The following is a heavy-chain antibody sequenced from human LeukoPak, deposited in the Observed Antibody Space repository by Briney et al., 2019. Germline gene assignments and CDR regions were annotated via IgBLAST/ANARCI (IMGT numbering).Heavy chain of an antibody. CDR1: RGSITNSSCY. Sequence: SETLSLTCALFRGSITNSSCYWGWIRQPPGKGLEWIGGIYYTGTTYYSPSLNRRITISMDTSKNQFSLRLASVTAVDTALYYCARRAVVPAAVSYFDNWGQGTLVTVSS. J-gene: IGHJ4*02. D-gene: IGHD2-2*01. V-gene: IGHV4-39*01. CDR2: IYYTGTT. CDR3: ARRAVVPAAVSYFDN.